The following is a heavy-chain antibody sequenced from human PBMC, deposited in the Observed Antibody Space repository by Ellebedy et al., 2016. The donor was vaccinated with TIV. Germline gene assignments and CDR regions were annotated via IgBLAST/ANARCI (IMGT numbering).Heavy chain of an antibody. CDR1: GYTFTSFG. V-gene: IGHV1-18*01. J-gene: IGHJ4*02. Sequence: AASVKVSCKSSGYTFTSFGVNWVRKAPGQGLEWMGWINAHNGNTNYEQNFQDRVNLTMDISTNTAYMELRSLRPDDTAVYFCSRRISSGREYFFDFWGQGTLVSVSS. D-gene: IGHD6-19*01. CDR2: INAHNGNT. CDR3: SRRISSGREYFFDF.